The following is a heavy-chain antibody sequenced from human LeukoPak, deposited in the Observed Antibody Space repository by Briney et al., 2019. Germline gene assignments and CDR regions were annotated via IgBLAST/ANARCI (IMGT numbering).Heavy chain of an antibody. D-gene: IGHD3-22*01. Sequence: SETLSLTCAVYGGSFSGYYWSWIRQPPGKGLEWIGEINHSGSTNYNPSLKSRVTMSVDTSKNQFSLKLSSVTAADTAVYYCARSYYDSSDGFDYWGQGTLVTVSS. CDR2: INHSGST. V-gene: IGHV4-34*01. J-gene: IGHJ4*02. CDR1: GGSFSGYY. CDR3: ARSYYDSSDGFDY.